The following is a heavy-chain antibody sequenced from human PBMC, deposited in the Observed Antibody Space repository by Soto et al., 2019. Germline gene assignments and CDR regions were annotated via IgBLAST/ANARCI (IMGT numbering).Heavy chain of an antibody. V-gene: IGHV4-59*08. CDR2: IYYSGST. Sequence: SETLSLTCTVSGGSISSYYWSWIRQPPGKGLEWIGYIYYSGSTNYNPSLKSRVTISVDTSKNQFSLKLSSVTAADTAVYYCARLGIVASNFYYYYMDVWGKGTTVTVSS. CDR1: GGSISSYY. D-gene: IGHD6-13*01. CDR3: ARLGIVASNFYYYYMDV. J-gene: IGHJ6*03.